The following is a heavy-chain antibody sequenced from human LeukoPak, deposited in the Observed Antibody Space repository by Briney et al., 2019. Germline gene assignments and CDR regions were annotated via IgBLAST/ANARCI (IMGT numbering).Heavy chain of an antibody. CDR3: ARGDYSNYGRFDY. V-gene: IGHV1-8*03. J-gene: IGHJ4*02. D-gene: IGHD4-11*01. Sequence: ASVKVSCKASGGTFSSYAISWVRQATGQGLEWMGWMNPNSGNTGYAQKFQGRVTITRNTSISTAYMELSSLRSEDTAVYYCARGDYSNYGRFDYWGQGTLVTVSS. CDR1: GGTFSSYA. CDR2: MNPNSGNT.